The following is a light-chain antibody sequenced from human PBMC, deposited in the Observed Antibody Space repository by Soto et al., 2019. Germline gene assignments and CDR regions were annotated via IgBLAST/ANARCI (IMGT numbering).Light chain of an antibody. Sequence: QSALSQPASVSGSRGQSITISCTGTSSDVGNYNLVSWYQQYPGKAPKLMIYEVSNRPSGVSNRFSGSKSGNTASLTISGLQAEDEADYYCSSYTSSSTKVFGTGTKLTVL. J-gene: IGLJ1*01. CDR3: SSYTSSSTKV. CDR1: SSDVGNYNL. V-gene: IGLV2-14*02. CDR2: EVS.